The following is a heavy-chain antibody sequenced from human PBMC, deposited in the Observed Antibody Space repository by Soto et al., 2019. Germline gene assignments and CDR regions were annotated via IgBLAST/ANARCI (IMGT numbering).Heavy chain of an antibody. J-gene: IGHJ3*02. CDR1: GYSFTNYW. V-gene: IGHV5-51*01. D-gene: IGHD3-10*01. Sequence: PGESLKISCKGSGYSFTNYWIAWVRQMPGKGLEWMGIIYPGDSDIRYSPSFQGQVTISADKSISTAYLQWSSLKASDTAMYYCARQQIPGEVTAFDIWGQGTMVTVSS. CDR2: IYPGDSDI. CDR3: ARQQIPGEVTAFDI.